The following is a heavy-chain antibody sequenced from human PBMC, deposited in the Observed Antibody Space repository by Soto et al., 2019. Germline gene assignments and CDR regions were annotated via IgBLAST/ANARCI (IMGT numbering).Heavy chain of an antibody. D-gene: IGHD3-16*01. CDR2: MNPSGGSTNPSGDST. Sequence: GSVEVYCKASVYPFTNYYMHLVRQAPGQGLEWVGIMNPSGGSTNPSGDSTTYAQKFQGRVTMTSDTSTSTAYMELSSLRSEDPAIYYCARGGGAPSNWGPGTLVTGSS. CDR1: VYPFTNYY. J-gene: IGHJ4*02. CDR3: ARGGGAPSN. V-gene: IGHV1-46*01.